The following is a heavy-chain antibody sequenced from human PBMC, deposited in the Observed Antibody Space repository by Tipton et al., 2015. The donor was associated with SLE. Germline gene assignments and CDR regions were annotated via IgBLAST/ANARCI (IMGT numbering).Heavy chain of an antibody. Sequence: TLSLTCAVYGGSFSGYYWSWIRQPPGKGLEWIGEINHSGSTNYNPSLKSRVTISVDTPKNQFSLKLSSVTAADTAVYYCARGAHAGRRWQQRTPNKSAGPGGQGTLVPVTS. CDR3: ARGAHAGRRWQQRTPNKSAGP. J-gene: IGHJ5*02. CDR1: GGSFSGYY. CDR2: INHSGST. D-gene: IGHD5-24*01. V-gene: IGHV4-34*01.